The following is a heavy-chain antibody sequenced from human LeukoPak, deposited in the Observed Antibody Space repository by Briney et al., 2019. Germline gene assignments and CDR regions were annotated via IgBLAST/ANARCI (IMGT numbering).Heavy chain of an antibody. V-gene: IGHV3-7*01. CDR1: GFTFSSYA. J-gene: IGHJ4*02. CDR2: IKQDGSEK. Sequence: PGGSLRLSCAASGFTFSSYAMHWVRQAPGKGLEWVANIKQDGSEKYYVDSVKGRFTISRDNAKNSLYLQMNSLRAEDTAVYYCARGGTQSPTDWGPGTLVTVSS. CDR3: ARGGTQSPTD.